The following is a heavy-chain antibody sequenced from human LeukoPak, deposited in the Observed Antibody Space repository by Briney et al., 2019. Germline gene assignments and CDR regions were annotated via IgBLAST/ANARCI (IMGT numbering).Heavy chain of an antibody. V-gene: IGHV1-2*02. Sequence: GASVKVSCKASGYTFTGSYMHWVRQAPGQGLEWMGWINPNSGGTNYAQKFQGRVTMTRDTSISTAYMELSRLRSDDTAVYYCARVGCSGGSCYHYYYYYMDVWGKGTTVTISS. J-gene: IGHJ6*03. CDR1: GYTFTGSY. CDR2: INPNSGGT. CDR3: ARVGCSGGSCYHYYYYYMDV. D-gene: IGHD2-15*01.